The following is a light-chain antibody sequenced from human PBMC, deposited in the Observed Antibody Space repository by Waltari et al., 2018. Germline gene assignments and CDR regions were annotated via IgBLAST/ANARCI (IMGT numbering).Light chain of an antibody. J-gene: IGKJ4*01. CDR3: QQYDISPLT. V-gene: IGKV3-20*01. CDR1: QTIRTTY. CDR2: GTF. Sequence: EIVLTQSPGTLSLSPGEGATLSCRTSQTIRTTYLAWYQQKPGQAPTLLIYGTFSRATGIPDRFTGSGSGTDFSLPISSLEPEDFATYYCQQYDISPLTFGGGTKVEIK.